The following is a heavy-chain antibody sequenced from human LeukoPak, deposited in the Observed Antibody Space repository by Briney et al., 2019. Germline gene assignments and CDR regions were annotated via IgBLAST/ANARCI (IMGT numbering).Heavy chain of an antibody. CDR2: INHSGST. J-gene: IGHJ4*02. CDR1: GGSFSGYY. D-gene: IGHD3-3*01. Sequence: SETLSLTCAVYGGSFSGYYWSWIRQPPGKGLEWIGEINHSGSTNYNPSLKSRVTISVDTSKNQFSPKLSSVTAADTAVYYCARERLSLDDFWSGYYMDYWGQGTLVTVSS. CDR3: ARERLSLDDFWSGYYMDY. V-gene: IGHV4-34*01.